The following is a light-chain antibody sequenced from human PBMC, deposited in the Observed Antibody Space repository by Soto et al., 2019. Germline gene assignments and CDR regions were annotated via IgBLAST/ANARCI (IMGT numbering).Light chain of an antibody. J-gene: IGKJ1*01. V-gene: IGKV1-5*03. Sequence: DIQMTQSPSTLSGSVGDSVTITCRASQTISSWLAWYQQKPGKAPKLLIYKAATLKSGVPSRFSGSGSGTEVTLTSSSLQPDEFATYYCQHYHRDSDAVGQGTKVELK. CDR1: QTISSW. CDR2: KAA. CDR3: QHYHRDSDA.